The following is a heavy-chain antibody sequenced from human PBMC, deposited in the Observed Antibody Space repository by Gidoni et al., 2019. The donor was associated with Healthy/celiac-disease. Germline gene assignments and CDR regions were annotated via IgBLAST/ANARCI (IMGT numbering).Heavy chain of an antibody. CDR3: ARGLMRGSSFFDY. CDR2: ISSSSSYT. J-gene: IGHJ4*02. D-gene: IGHD6-13*01. Sequence: QVQLVESGGGLVKPGGSLRLSCAASGFTFSDYYMSWIRQAPGKGLEWVSYISSSSSYTNYADSVKGRFTISRDNAKNSLYLQMNSLRAEDTAVYYCARGLMRGSSFFDYWGQGTLVTVSX. CDR1: GFTFSDYY. V-gene: IGHV3-11*06.